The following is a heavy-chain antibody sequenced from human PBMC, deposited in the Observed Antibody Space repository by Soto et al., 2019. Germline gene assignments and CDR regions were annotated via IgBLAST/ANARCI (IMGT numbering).Heavy chain of an antibody. J-gene: IGHJ2*01. CDR2: IYDSGST. Sequence: QLQLRESGPGLVKPSETLSLTCTVSGGSISGGVGGLYYWSWIRQPPGKGLEWIGYIYDSGSTYYHPSLKSRVTISVDTSRNPFSLRLSSVTAADTAVYYCAREVIPLTTDWYFDLWGRGTLVTVSS. CDR1: GGSISGGVGGLYY. CDR3: AREVIPLTTDWYFDL. D-gene: IGHD4-17*01. V-gene: IGHV4-30-4*01.